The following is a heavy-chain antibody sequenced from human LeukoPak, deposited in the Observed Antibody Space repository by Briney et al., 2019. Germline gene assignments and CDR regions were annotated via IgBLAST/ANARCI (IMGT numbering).Heavy chain of an antibody. CDR3: ATLYYYDSSGYYPNWFDP. J-gene: IGHJ5*02. Sequence: GESLKISCKGSGYSFTIYWIGWVRQMTGKGLEWMRIIYPGDSDTRYSPSFQGQVTISADKSISTAYLQWSSLKASDTAMYYCATLYYYDSSGYYPNWFDPWGQGTLVTVSS. D-gene: IGHD3-22*01. CDR1: GYSFTIYW. CDR2: IYPGDSDT. V-gene: IGHV5-51*01.